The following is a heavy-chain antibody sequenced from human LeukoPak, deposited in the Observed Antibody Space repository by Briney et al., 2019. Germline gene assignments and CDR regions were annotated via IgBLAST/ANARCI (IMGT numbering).Heavy chain of an antibody. J-gene: IGHJ4*02. D-gene: IGHD1-26*01. CDR3: TRNVYWGFDY. V-gene: IGHV3-7*03. CDR2: INHDGSEK. Sequence: PGGSLRLSCAASGFSFNIYWMSWVRQAPGKGLEWVANINHDGSEKYYVDSVKGRFTISRDNAENSLYLQMNSLRAEDTAVYYCTRNVYWGFDYWGQGTLVSVSS. CDR1: GFSFNIYW.